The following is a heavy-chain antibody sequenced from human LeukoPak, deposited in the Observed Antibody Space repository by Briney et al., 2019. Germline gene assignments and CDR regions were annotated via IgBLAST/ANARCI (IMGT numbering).Heavy chain of an antibody. V-gene: IGHV4-39*01. D-gene: IGHD6-19*01. CDR1: GGSISSSSYY. CDR3: ARAHSSGWSHSFDY. CDR2: IYYSGST. J-gene: IGHJ4*02. Sequence: PETLSLTCTVSGGSISSSSYYWGWVRQPPGKGLEWIGDIYYSGSTYYNPSLKSRVTISVDTPKNQFSLKVSSVTAADTAVYYCARAHSSGWSHSFDYWGQGTLVTVSS.